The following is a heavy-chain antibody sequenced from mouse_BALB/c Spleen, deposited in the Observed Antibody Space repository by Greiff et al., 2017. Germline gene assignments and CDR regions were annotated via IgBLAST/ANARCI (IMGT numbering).Heavy chain of an antibody. J-gene: IGHJ4*01. CDR3: AQVRRGAMDY. CDR2: IDPANGNT. Sequence: VHVKQSGAELVKPGASVKLSCTASGFNIKDTYMHWVKQRPEQGLEWIGRIDPANGNTKYDPKFQGKATITADTSSNTAYLQLSSLTSEDTAVYYGAQVRRGAMDYWGQGTSVTVSS. V-gene: IGHV14-3*02. D-gene: IGHD2-14*01. CDR1: GFNIKDTY.